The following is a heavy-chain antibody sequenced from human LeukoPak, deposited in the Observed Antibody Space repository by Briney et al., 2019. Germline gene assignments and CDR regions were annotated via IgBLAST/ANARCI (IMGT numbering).Heavy chain of an antibody. CDR1: GGSISSGSYC. J-gene: IGHJ4*02. CDR2: FYTSGST. CDR3: ARHRSGGLQSSFDY. D-gene: IGHD5-24*01. Sequence: SETLLLTCTVPGGSISSGSYCWRWIRQPAGKRLEWIGRFYTSGSTNYNPSRKSRITIAVDTSKSQFSLKVNSVTAADTAVYYCARHRSGGLQSSFDYWGQGTLVTVSS. V-gene: IGHV4-61*02.